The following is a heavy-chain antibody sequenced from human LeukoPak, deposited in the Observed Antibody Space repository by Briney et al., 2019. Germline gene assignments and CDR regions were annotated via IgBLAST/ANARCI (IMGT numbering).Heavy chain of an antibody. D-gene: IGHD3-3*01. V-gene: IGHV4-39*01. CDR1: GGSLGSSSYY. Sequence: SETLSLTCTVSGGSLGSSSYYWGWIRQPPGKDLEWIGTIYFDGNSFYYPSLKSRVTISIDMSKNQFSLKLSSVTAADTAIYYCAAENGNFWIGYHYFEDWGQGTLVSVSS. CDR2: IYFDGNS. J-gene: IGHJ4*02. CDR3: AAENGNFWIGYHYFED.